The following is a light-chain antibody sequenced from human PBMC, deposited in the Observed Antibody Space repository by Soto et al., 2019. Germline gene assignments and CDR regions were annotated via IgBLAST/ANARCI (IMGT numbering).Light chain of an antibody. CDR2: ANN. V-gene: IGLV1-44*01. Sequence: QSVLTQPPSASGTPGQKITISCSGSTSDIGSNTVNWYQQVPGTAPKLLIYANNQRPSGVPDRFFGSKSGTSASLAISGLQSEDEADYYCEAWDDSLNGPVFGGGTKLTVL. J-gene: IGLJ3*02. CDR3: EAWDDSLNGPV. CDR1: TSDIGSNT.